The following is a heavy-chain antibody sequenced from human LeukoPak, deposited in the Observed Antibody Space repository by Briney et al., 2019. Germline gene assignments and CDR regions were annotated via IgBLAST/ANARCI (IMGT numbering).Heavy chain of an antibody. J-gene: IGHJ6*04. CDR2: IDPSDSYT. CDR3: ARSLGELFSSSYSGMDG. Sequence: GESLRISFKGSGYSFTSYWISWGRPMPGKGGGWMGRIDPSDSYTNYSPSFQGHVTISADKSISTAYLQWSSLKASDTAMYYCARSLGELFSSSYSGMDGGGKGPTVTVSS. V-gene: IGHV5-10-1*01. CDR1: GYSFTSYW. D-gene: IGHD3-10*01.